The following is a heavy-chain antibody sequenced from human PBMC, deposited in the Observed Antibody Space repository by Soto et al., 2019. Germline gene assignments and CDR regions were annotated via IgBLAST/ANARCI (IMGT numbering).Heavy chain of an antibody. CDR3: TRYGGDTGCFDY. Sequence: SETLSLTCTVSGASMSSTNYYWGWIRQPPEKGPEWIGSGTTFYNPSLRGRVTISVDTSKNQFSLKLNSVTAADTAVDYCTRYGGDTGCFDYWGQGTLVTVSS. CDR1: GASMSSTNYY. CDR2: SGTT. V-gene: IGHV4-39*01. J-gene: IGHJ4*01. D-gene: IGHD4-17*01.